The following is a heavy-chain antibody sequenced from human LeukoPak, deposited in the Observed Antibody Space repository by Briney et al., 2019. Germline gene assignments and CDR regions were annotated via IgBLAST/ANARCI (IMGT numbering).Heavy chain of an antibody. CDR2: ISVIDSRT. D-gene: IGHD3-3*01. CDR3: ARNSVLRYLQWLVNYYMDV. CDR1: GFTFSSSA. J-gene: IGHJ6*03. V-gene: IGHV3-23*01. Sequence: GGSLRLSCATSGFTFSSSAMSWVRQAPGKGLEWVSAISVIDSRTHYADSVKGRFTLSRDISRNTVYLQMNSLRPEDTAVYYCARNSVLRYLQWLVNYYMDVWGKGTTVTVSS.